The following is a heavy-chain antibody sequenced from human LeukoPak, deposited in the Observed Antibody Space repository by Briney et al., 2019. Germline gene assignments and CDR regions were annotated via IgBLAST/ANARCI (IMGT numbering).Heavy chain of an antibody. D-gene: IGHD3-22*01. CDR3: AKDLVRMRGYYDSSLGAFDI. CDR1: GFTFSSYG. V-gene: IGHV3-33*06. CDR2: IWYDGSNK. Sequence: PGGSLRLSCAASGFTFSSYGMHWVGQAPGKGLEWVAVIWYDGSNKYYADSVKGRFTTSRDNSKNTLYLQMNSLRAEDTAVYYCAKDLVRMRGYYDSSLGAFDIWGQGTTVTVSS. J-gene: IGHJ3*02.